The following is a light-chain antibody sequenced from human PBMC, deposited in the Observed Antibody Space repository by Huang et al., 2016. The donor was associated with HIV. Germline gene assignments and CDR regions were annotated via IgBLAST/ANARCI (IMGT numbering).Light chain of an antibody. V-gene: IGKV1-39*01. Sequence: DIQMTQSPSSLSASVGDRVTITCRESQSISKYLNWYQHKPGKAPNLLIYAASSLQSGCPSRCSGSGSGTDFSLTISSLQPEVYATYYCQQSYSTPTFGQGTKVEIK. CDR3: QQSYSTPT. CDR2: AAS. J-gene: IGKJ1*01. CDR1: QSISKY.